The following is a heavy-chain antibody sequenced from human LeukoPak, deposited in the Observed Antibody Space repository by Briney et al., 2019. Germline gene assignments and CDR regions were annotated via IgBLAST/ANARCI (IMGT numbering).Heavy chain of an antibody. CDR2: INSDGSNT. J-gene: IGHJ3*01. D-gene: IGHD2-21*01. CDR3: SRGGDYHAFDF. CDR1: GFTFTTYW. Sequence: GGSLRLSCAASGFTFTTYWMHWVRQAPGKGLVWVSRINSDGSNTIYADSVKGRFTFSRDNAKNTLYLQMNSLRAEDTAVYYCSRGGDYHAFDFWGQGTMVTVSS. V-gene: IGHV3-74*01.